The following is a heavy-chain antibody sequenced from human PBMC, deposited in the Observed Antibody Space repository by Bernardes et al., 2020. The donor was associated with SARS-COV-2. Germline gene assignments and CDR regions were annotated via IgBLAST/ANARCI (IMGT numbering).Heavy chain of an antibody. V-gene: IGHV4-61*02. D-gene: IGHD2-2*02. CDR2: ISTSGST. CDR1: GGSINSGNYY. J-gene: IGHJ6*02. Sequence: TLSLTCTVSGGSINSGNYYWNWIRQPAGKGLEWIGRISTSGSTNYNPSLKSRVTISVDTSKTQFSLNLSSVTAADTAVYYCARDQLVYARSTFYFYGMDVWGQGTTVTVSS. CDR3: ARDQLVYARSTFYFYGMDV.